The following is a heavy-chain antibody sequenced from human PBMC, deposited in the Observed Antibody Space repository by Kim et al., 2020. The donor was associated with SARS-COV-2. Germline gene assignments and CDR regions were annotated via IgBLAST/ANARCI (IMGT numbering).Heavy chain of an antibody. V-gene: IGHV4-61*01. D-gene: IGHD2-21*02. J-gene: IGHJ5*01. Sequence: SETLSLTCTVSGGSVSSGSYYWDWIRQPPGKGLEWIGNMYYSGSTYYNPSLKSRVTISVDTSKNQFSLKLSSVTAADTAVYYCARLTRHCDRWFDAWG. CDR2: MYYSGST. CDR3: ARLTRHCDRWFDA. CDR1: GGSVSSGSYY.